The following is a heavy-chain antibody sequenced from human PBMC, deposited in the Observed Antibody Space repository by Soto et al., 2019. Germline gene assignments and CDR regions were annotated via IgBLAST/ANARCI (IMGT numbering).Heavy chain of an antibody. CDR2: IGAYNCDT. D-gene: IGHD6-6*01. V-gene: IGHV1-18*01. Sequence: QVPLLQSGPEVKKPGASVKVSCKASGYTFTNYGITWVRQAPGQGLEWMGGIGAYNCDTHYTEKLQGRVTMTTDTSTSTAYMELRGLKSDDTAVYYCPRVRQLVGYFYYYMDVWGKGTTVTVSS. CDR3: PRVRQLVGYFYYYMDV. CDR1: GYTFTNYG. J-gene: IGHJ6*03.